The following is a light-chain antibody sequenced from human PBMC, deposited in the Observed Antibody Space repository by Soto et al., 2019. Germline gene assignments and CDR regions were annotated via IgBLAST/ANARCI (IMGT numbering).Light chain of an antibody. CDR3: CSYAGSSTFGVL. Sequence: QSGLTQPASVSGSPGQSITISCTGSSKDVGSYNLVSWYQQYSGKAPKLMIFEDSKRPSGVSSRFSGSKSGNSASLTISGLQAEDEAHYYCCSYAGSSTFGVLFGGGTKVTVL. CDR2: EDS. V-gene: IGLV2-23*02. CDR1: SKDVGSYNL. J-gene: IGLJ2*01.